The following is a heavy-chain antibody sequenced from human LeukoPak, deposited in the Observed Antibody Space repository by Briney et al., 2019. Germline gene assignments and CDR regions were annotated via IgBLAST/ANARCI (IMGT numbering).Heavy chain of an antibody. CDR3: GRDFDGYYYSAYYVDY. CDR2: IKQDGSEK. D-gene: IGHD5-24*01. CDR1: GFTFSSYW. J-gene: IGHJ4*02. Sequence: GGSLRLSCTASGFTFSSYWMSWVRHAPGKGLEWVAKIKQDGSEKYYVDSVKGRFTISRDNAKNSLYLQMNTLRTEDTAVYYCGRDFDGYYYSAYYVDYWGQGTLVTVSS. V-gene: IGHV3-7*03.